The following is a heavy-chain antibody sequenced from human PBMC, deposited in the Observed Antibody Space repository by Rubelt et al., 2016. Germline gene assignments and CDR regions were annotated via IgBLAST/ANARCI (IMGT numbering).Heavy chain of an antibody. CDR2: INSDGSST. V-gene: IGHV3-74*02. Sequence: VQLVESGGGVVQPGGSLRLSCAASGFTFSSYWMHWVRQAPGKGLVWVSRINSDGSSTSYSDFVMGRFTISGGNVKNTLYLQMNSLRAEDTAVYYCARGYNSGGFLVYWGQGTLVTVSS. D-gene: IGHD5-24*01. CDR3: ARGYNSGGFLVY. J-gene: IGHJ4*02. CDR1: GFTFSSYW.